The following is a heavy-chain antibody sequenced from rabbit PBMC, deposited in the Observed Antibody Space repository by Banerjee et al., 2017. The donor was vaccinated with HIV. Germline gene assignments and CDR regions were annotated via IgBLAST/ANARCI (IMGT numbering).Heavy chain of an antibody. D-gene: IGHD1-1*01. CDR3: ARDLVGVIGWNFYL. V-gene: IGHV1S45*01. Sequence: QEQLVEYGGDLVQPEGSLTLTCKASGFSFSNKAVMCWVRQAPGKGLEWIACINAVTGKAVYASWAKGRFTFSKTSSTTVTLQMTSLTAADTATYFCARDLVGVIGWNFYLWGQGTLVTVS. J-gene: IGHJ4*01. CDR2: INAVTGKA. CDR1: GFSFSNKAV.